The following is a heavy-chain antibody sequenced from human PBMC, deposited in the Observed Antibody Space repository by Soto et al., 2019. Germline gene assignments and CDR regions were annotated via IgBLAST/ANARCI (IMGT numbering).Heavy chain of an antibody. CDR2: ISAYNGNT. Sequence: GASVKVSCKASGYTFTSYGISWVRQAPGQGLEWMGWISAYNGNTNYAQKLQGRVTITTDTSTSTAYMELRSLRSDDTAVYYCARSPLWFGESEPGLDPWGQGTLVTVSS. CDR3: ARSPLWFGESEPGLDP. CDR1: GYTFTSYG. V-gene: IGHV1-18*01. J-gene: IGHJ5*02. D-gene: IGHD3-10*01.